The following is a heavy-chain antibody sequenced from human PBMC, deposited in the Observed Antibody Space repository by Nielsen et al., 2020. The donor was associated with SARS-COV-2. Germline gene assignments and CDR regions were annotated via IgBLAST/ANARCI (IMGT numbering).Heavy chain of an antibody. CDR3: ARSPREYSSSSGDY. Sequence: ASVKVSCKASGYTFTGYYMHWVRQAPGQGLEWMGRINPNSGGTNYAQKFQGRVTMTRDTSISTAYMELRSLRSDDTAVYYCARSPREYSSSSGDYWGQGTLVTVSS. V-gene: IGHV1-2*06. D-gene: IGHD6-6*01. CDR1: GYTFTGYY. CDR2: INPNSGGT. J-gene: IGHJ4*02.